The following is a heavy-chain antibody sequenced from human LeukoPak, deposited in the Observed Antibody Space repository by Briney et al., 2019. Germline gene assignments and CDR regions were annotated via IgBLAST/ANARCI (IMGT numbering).Heavy chain of an antibody. CDR3: ARATITMMVGIPADAFDI. CDR1: GGSIRSGDYY. V-gene: IGHV4-30-4*08. D-gene: IGHD3-22*01. Sequence: PSETLSLTXTVSGGSIRSGDYYWSWLRQPPGTGLEWIGYIYYSGNTYYNPSLKSRVTISVDTSKKQFSLKLSSVTAADTAVYYCARATITMMVGIPADAFDIWGQGTMVTVSS. CDR2: IYYSGNT. J-gene: IGHJ3*02.